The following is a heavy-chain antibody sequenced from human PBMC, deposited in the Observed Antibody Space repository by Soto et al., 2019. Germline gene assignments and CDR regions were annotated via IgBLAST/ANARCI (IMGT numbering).Heavy chain of an antibody. D-gene: IGHD3-3*01. CDR1: GFTFSSYA. V-gene: IGHV3-23*01. CDR2: ISGSGGST. CDR3: AKEGGDFWSGYYFMDV. J-gene: IGHJ6*02. Sequence: GESLKISCAASGFTFSSYAMSWVRQAPGKGLEWVSAISGSGGSTYYADSVKGRFTISRDNSKNTLYLQMNSLRAEDTAVYYCAKEGGDFWSGYYFMDVWGQGTTVTVSS.